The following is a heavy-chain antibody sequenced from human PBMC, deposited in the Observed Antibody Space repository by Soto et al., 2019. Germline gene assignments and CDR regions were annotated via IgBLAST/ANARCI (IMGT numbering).Heavy chain of an antibody. D-gene: IGHD3-22*01. J-gene: IGHJ6*02. V-gene: IGHV1-69*06. CDR1: GGTFSSLD. Sequence: SVQVSCKASGGTFSSLDINWVRQAPGQGLEWMGGIIPISETTNYAQIFQGRVSIVADKSTSTAYMELSRLRSEDTAVYYCARALLSXSYDSGGYDSYFHAMDVWGQGTPVTVSS. CDR2: IIPISETT. CDR3: ARALLSXSYDSGGYDSYFHAMDV.